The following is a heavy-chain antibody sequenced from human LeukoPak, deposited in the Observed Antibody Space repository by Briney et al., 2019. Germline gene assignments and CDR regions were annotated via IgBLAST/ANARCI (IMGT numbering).Heavy chain of an antibody. V-gene: IGHV1-69*04. CDR2: IIPILGIA. D-gene: IGHD1-26*01. CDR1: GFTFSSYA. Sequence: GRSLRLSCAASGFTFSSYAISWVRQAPGQGLEWMGRIIPILGIANYAQKFQGRVTITADKSTSTAYMELSSLRSEDTAVYYCATHSGSYSYYFDYWGQGTLVTVSS. CDR3: ATHSGSYSYYFDY. J-gene: IGHJ4*02.